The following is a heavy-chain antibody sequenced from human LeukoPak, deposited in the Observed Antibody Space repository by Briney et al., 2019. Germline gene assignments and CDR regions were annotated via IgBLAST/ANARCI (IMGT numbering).Heavy chain of an antibody. D-gene: IGHD3-9*01. CDR2: IYTSGST. J-gene: IGHJ6*03. V-gene: IGHV4-4*07. CDR1: GGSISSYY. CDR3: ARDRFYDILTGSTYYYMDG. Sequence: PSETLSLTCTVSGGSISSYYWSWIRQPAAKGLEWIGRIYTSGSTNYNPSLMSRVTISVSTSKNQFSLKLSSVTAADTAVYYCARDRFYDILTGSTYYYMDGWGKGTTVTVSS.